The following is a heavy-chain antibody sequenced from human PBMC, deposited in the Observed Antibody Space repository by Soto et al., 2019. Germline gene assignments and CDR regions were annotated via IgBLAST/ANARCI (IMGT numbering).Heavy chain of an antibody. CDR2: ISAYNGNT. CDR1: GYTFTSYG. V-gene: IGHV1-18*01. J-gene: IGHJ6*02. Sequence: ASVKVSCKASGYTFTSYGSSWVRQAPGQGLEWMGWISAYNGNTSYAQKLQGRVTMTTDTSTSTAYMELRSLRSDDTAVYYCAREHVVTAIDYYYYGMDVWGQGTTVTVSS. CDR3: AREHVVTAIDYYYYGMDV. D-gene: IGHD2-21*02.